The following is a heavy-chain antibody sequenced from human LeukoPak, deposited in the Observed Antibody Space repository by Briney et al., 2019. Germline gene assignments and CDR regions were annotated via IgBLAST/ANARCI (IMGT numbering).Heavy chain of an antibody. CDR3: ARYWNDRYFDY. V-gene: IGHV3-23*01. J-gene: IGHJ4*02. D-gene: IGHD1-1*01. Sequence: GGSLRLSCATSGFTFSSHSMGWVRQAPGKGLEWVSVISNFGSSTFYADSVKGRFTISRDNSKSTLYLQMNSLRAEDTAVYYCARYWNDRYFDYWGQGILATVSS. CDR2: ISNFGSST. CDR1: GFTFSSHS.